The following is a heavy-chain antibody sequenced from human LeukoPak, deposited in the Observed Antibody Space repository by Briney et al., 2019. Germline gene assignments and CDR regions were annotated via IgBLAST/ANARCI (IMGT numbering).Heavy chain of an antibody. CDR1: GFTFSSYG. CDR2: IWYDGSNT. Sequence: GGSLRLSCAASGFTFSSYGMHWVRQAPGKGLEWVAMIWYDGSNTYYADSVKGRFTISRDNSKNTLFLQMDSLRAEDTAVYYCARDRSTTRFDYWGQGTLVTVSS. V-gene: IGHV3-33*01. CDR3: ARDRSTTRFDY. D-gene: IGHD5/OR15-5a*01. J-gene: IGHJ4*02.